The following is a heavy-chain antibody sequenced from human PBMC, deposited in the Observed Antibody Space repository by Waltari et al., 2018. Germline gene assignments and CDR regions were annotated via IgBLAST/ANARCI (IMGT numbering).Heavy chain of an antibody. J-gene: IGHJ4*02. CDR2: IRSKANSYAT. V-gene: IGHV3-73*02. CDR1: GFPFSGSA. Sequence: EVPLVESGGALVPPGGYIKLSCAASGFPFSGSAIHWVRQASGKGLEWGGRIRSKANSYATAYAASVKGRFTISRDDSKNTAYLQMNSLKTEDTAVYYCTRLSDGDYFHWGQGTLVTVSS. CDR3: TRLSDGDYFH. D-gene: IGHD4-17*01.